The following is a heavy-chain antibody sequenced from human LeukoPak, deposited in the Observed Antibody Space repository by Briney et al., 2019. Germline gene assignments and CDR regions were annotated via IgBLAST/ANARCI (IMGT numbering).Heavy chain of an antibody. J-gene: IGHJ4*02. CDR3: ARDLNGDTLFDY. V-gene: IGHV3-21*01. CDR1: GFTSSSYS. CDR2: ISSCSSYI. D-gene: IGHD4-17*01. Sequence: GGSLRLSCAASGFTSSSYSVNWVRQAPGEGLEWVSSISSCSSYIYYADSVKGRFTIARDNAKNSLYLQMNSLRAEDTAVYYCARDLNGDTLFDYWGQGTLVTVSS.